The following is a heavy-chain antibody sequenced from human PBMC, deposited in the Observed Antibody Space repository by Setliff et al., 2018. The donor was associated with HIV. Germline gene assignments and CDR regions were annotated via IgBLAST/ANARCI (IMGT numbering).Heavy chain of an antibody. CDR1: GFTFNNSHW. V-gene: IGHV3-74*01. CDR2: ISDDGTST. Sequence: GGSLRLSCAVSGFTFNNSHWMHWVRQAPGKGLMWVSHISDDGTSTSYADSVKGRFIMSRDIAKKAVYLHMSSLSVEDTAIYYCASHSFGISPPGKDWGQGTLGTVSS. CDR3: ASHSFGISPPGKD. J-gene: IGHJ4*02. D-gene: IGHD3-16*01.